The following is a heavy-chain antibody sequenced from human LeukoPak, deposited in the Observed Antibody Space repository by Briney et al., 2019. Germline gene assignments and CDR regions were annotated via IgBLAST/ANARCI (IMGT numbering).Heavy chain of an antibody. Sequence: ASVKVSCKASGYTFTSYGISWVQQAPGQGLEWMGWISAYNGNTNYAQKLQGRVTMTTDTSTSTAYMELRSLRSDDTAVYYCARVPGIAVAGLNWFDPWGQGTLVTVSS. V-gene: IGHV1-18*04. CDR1: GYTFTSYG. D-gene: IGHD6-19*01. J-gene: IGHJ5*02. CDR2: ISAYNGNT. CDR3: ARVPGIAVAGLNWFDP.